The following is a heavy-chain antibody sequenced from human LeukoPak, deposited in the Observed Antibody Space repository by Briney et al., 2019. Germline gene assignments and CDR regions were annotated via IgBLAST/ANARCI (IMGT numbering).Heavy chain of an antibody. Sequence: AASVKVSCKASGYTFTSYGISWVRQAPGQGLEWMGWISAYNGNTNYAQKLQGRVTMTTDTSTSTAYMELRSLRSDDTAVYYCARDKRAVAGTAVDYWGQGTLVTVSS. V-gene: IGHV1-18*01. D-gene: IGHD6-19*01. CDR1: GYTFTSYG. CDR2: ISAYNGNT. J-gene: IGHJ4*02. CDR3: ARDKRAVAGTAVDY.